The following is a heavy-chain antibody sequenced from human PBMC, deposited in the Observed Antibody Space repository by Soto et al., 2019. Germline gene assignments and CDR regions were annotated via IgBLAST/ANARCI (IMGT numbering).Heavy chain of an antibody. J-gene: IGHJ1*01. V-gene: IGHV1-2*02. CDR2: INPNSGGT. D-gene: IGHD2-2*01. CDR3: ARVYIVVVPAAIGYFQH. Sequence: QVQLVQSGAEVKKPGASVKVSCKASGYTFTGYYMHWVRQAPGQGLEWMGWINPNSGGTNYAQKFQGRVTMTRDTYISTAYMELSRLRSDDTAVYYGARVYIVVVPAAIGYFQHWGQGTLVTVSS. CDR1: GYTFTGYY.